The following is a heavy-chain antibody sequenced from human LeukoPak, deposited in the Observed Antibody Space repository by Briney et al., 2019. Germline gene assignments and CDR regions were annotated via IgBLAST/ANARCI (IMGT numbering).Heavy chain of an antibody. D-gene: IGHD3-9*01. CDR1: GFIFTNYA. CDR3: ASGRGGYF. CDR2: ILGSGDDT. Sequence: GGSLRLSCAASGFIFTNYAMYWVRQAPGKGLEWVSVILGSGDDTFYADSVRGRFTVSRDNSKDTLHLQMNSLRAEDTAVYYCASGRGGYFWGQGTLVTVSS. J-gene: IGHJ4*02. V-gene: IGHV3-23*01.